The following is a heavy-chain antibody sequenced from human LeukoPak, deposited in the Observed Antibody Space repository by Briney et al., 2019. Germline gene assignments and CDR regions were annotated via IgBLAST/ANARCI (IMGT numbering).Heavy chain of an antibody. J-gene: IGHJ6*02. CDR1: GFIFSSYG. Sequence: GGSLRLSCAASGFIFSSYGMHWVRQAPGKGLEWVAVIWYDGSNKYYADSVKGRFTISRDNSKNTLYLQMNSLRAEDTAVCYCARDVNSSGWYYYYGMGVWGQGTTVTVSS. CDR2: IWYDGSNK. D-gene: IGHD6-19*01. CDR3: ARDVNSSGWYYYYGMGV. V-gene: IGHV3-33*01.